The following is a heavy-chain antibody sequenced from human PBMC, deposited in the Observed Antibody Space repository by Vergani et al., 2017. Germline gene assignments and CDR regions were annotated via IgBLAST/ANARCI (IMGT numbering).Heavy chain of an antibody. Sequence: EVQLVQSGADVRRPGETLTISCMGSGYPFSTYWIGWVRQMPGKGLEWIGIIYPDDSDVRYNLSFEGHVTISADKSISTAYLQWRGLRASDTAIYYCVRRRTSGRFPRGDFQYWGQGTLVTVSS. D-gene: IGHD1-26*01. CDR1: GYPFSTYW. CDR3: VRRRTSGRFPRGDFQY. CDR2: IYPDDSDV. V-gene: IGHV5-51*01. J-gene: IGHJ1*01.